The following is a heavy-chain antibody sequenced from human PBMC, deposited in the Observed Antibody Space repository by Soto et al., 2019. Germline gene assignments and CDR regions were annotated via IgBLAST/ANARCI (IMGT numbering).Heavy chain of an antibody. CDR2: MNPNSGTT. D-gene: IGHD1-26*01. Sequence: ASVKVSCKASVYTFTSYDINRLRQATGQGLEWMGWMNPNSGTTGYAQKFQGRVTMTRNTSITTAYMELSSLRSEDTAVYYCAREISGSYRFDYWGQGTLVTVSS. CDR3: AREISGSYRFDY. V-gene: IGHV1-8*01. CDR1: VYTFTSYD. J-gene: IGHJ4*02.